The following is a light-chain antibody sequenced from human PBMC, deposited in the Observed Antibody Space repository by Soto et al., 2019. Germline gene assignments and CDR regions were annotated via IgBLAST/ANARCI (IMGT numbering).Light chain of an antibody. CDR3: QQYNSYSRT. Sequence: DIPMTQSPSTLSASVGDRVTITCRASQSISSWLAWYQQKPGKAPDLLIYKASSLGSGVPSRFSGSGSGTEFTLNISSLQPDDFATYYCQQYNSYSRTFGQGTKVEIK. J-gene: IGKJ1*01. CDR2: KAS. CDR1: QSISSW. V-gene: IGKV1-5*03.